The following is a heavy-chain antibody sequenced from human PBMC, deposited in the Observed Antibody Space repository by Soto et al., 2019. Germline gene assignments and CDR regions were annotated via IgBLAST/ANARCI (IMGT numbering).Heavy chain of an antibody. CDR2: ISSNSAYI. V-gene: IGHV3-21*01. D-gene: IGHD6-13*01. CDR1: GFTFRSFT. Sequence: GGSLRLSCAASGFTFRSFTMNWVRQAPGKGLEWVSTISSNSAYIYYTDALRGRFTISRDNAKNSLHLQMNGLRAEDTAVYYCTRDASRDSSARGWFDPWGPGTLVTV. J-gene: IGHJ5*02. CDR3: TRDASRDSSARGWFDP.